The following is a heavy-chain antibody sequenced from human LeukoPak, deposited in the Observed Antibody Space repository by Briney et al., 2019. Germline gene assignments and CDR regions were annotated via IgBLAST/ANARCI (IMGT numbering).Heavy chain of an antibody. D-gene: IGHD2/OR15-2a*01. J-gene: IGHJ6*03. CDR2: IYSGSI. Sequence: SETLSLTCTVPGGSISDYYWSWIRQPPGKGLEWIGYIYSGSINYNPSFKSRVTISVDTSKNQFSLKLSSVTAADTAVYYCARDNSHYYMDVWGKGTTVTVSS. CDR3: ARDNSHYYMDV. V-gene: IGHV4-59*01. CDR1: GGSISDYY.